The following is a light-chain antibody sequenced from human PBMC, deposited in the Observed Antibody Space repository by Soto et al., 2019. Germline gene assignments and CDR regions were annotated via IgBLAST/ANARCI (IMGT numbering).Light chain of an antibody. J-gene: IGKJ1*01. V-gene: IGKV3-15*01. CDR1: QSVSSN. CDR3: QQYNNSPPWT. CDR2: GAS. Sequence: IVLPQSPVRLSLSRGERATLSCRASQSVSSNLAWYQQKPGQAPRLLIYGASTRATGIPARFSGSGSGTEFTLTISSRQSEDFAVYYCQQYNNSPPWTFGQGPKVDIK.